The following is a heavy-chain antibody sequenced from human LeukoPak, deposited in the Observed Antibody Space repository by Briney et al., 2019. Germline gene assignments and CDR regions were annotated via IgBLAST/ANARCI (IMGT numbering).Heavy chain of an antibody. D-gene: IGHD2-2*01. V-gene: IGHV3-43D*03. CDR1: GFTFDDYA. J-gene: IGHJ6*03. CDR3: AKGEEFSSSTSLNYYYMDV. CDR2: ISWDGGST. Sequence: GGSLRLSCAASGFTFDDYAMHRVRQAPGKGLEWVSLISWDGGSTYYADSVKGRFTISRDNSKNSLYLQMNSLRAEDTALYYCAKGEEFSSSTSLNYYYMDVWGKGTTVTVSS.